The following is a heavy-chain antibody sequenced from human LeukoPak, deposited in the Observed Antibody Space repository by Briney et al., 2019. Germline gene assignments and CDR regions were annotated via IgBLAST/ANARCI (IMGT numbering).Heavy chain of an antibody. CDR2: IYGSGYT. Sequence: SETLSLTCTVSGGSISGWYWSWIRQPPGKGLEWIGNIYGSGYTNYNPSLKSRVTMSIDTSKNHFSLKLTSVTAADTATYYCASGGITMVRGVIHNWGQGTLVTVSS. D-gene: IGHD3-10*01. CDR3: ASGGITMVRGVIHN. CDR1: GGSISGWY. V-gene: IGHV4-59*01. J-gene: IGHJ4*02.